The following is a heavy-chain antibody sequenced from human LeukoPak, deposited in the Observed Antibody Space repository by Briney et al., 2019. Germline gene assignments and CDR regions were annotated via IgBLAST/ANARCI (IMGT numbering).Heavy chain of an antibody. CDR1: GFTFSNYA. J-gene: IGHJ4*02. Sequence: GGSLRLSCAASGFTFSNYAMSWVCQALGKGLEWVSAIVGSGGSTYYADSVKGRFSISRDNSKNTLFLQMNSLRVEDTALYYCSKWGDYDVLTGYYDSDFWGQGTLVTVSS. CDR3: SKWGDYDVLTGYYDSDF. V-gene: IGHV3-23*01. CDR2: IVGSGGST. D-gene: IGHD3-9*01.